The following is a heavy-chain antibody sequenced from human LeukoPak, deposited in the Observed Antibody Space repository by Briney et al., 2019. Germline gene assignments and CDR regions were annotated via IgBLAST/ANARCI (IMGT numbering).Heavy chain of an antibody. CDR1: GDSVSSNSGS. V-gene: IGHV6-1*01. CDR2: IYYRSRWHY. CDR3: VSGGDWAFGWYFDV. D-gene: IGHD6-25*01. J-gene: IGHJ2*01. Sequence: SQTLSLTCAISGDSVSSNSGSWSWTRQSPSRGPEWLGRIYYRSRWHYEYAVSVQNRISISPDTTKNQFSLQLNSMSPDDSAVYYCVSGGDWAFGWYFDVWGRGALVTVSS.